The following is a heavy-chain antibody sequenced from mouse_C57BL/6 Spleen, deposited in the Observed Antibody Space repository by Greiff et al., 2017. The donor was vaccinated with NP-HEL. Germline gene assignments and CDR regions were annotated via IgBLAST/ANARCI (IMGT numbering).Heavy chain of an antibody. V-gene: IGHV2-3*01. CDR3: AKITTVVPYYAMDY. CDR1: GFSLTSYG. CDR2: IWGDGST. Sequence: VQRVESGPGLVAPSQSLSITCTVSGFSLTSYGVSWVRQPPGKGLEWLGVIWGDGSTTYHSALISRLSISKDNSKSQVFLKLNSLQTDDTATYYCAKITTVVPYYAMDYWGQGTSVTVSS. D-gene: IGHD1-1*01. J-gene: IGHJ4*01.